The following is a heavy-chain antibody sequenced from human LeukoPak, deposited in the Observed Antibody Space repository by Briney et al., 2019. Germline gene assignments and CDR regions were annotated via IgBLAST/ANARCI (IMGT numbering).Heavy chain of an antibody. CDR3: ARDQEGFDY. V-gene: IGHV1-46*01. CDR2: IYPRDGST. Sequence: GASVKVSCKASGYSFTSNYIHWVRQASGQGLEWMGMIYPRDGSTSYAQRFQDRVTVTRDTSTSTVHMELSGLRSEDTAVYYCARDQEGFDYWGQGTLVTVSS. CDR1: GYSFTSNY. J-gene: IGHJ4*02.